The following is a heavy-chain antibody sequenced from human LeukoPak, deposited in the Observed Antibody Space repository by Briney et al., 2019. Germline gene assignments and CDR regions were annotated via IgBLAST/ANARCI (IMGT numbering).Heavy chain of an antibody. CDR1: GYTFTSYD. V-gene: IGHV1-8*03. CDR2: MNPNSGNT. Sequence: ASVKVSCKASGYTFTSYDINWVRQATGQGLEWMGWMNPNSGNTGYAQKFQGRVTITRNTSISTAYMELSSLRSEDTAVYYCARAPSRSSVYYYYYYYMDVWGKGTTVTVSS. CDR3: ARAPSRSSVYYYYYYYMDV. D-gene: IGHD6-13*01. J-gene: IGHJ6*03.